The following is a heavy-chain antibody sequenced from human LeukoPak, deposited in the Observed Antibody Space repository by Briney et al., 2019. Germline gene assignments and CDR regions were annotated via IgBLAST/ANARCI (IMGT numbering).Heavy chain of an antibody. CDR2: ISSSSDYI. CDR1: GFTFSSFN. J-gene: IGHJ4*02. V-gene: IGHV3-21*04. CDR3: ARDGY. Sequence: GGSLRLSCATSGFTFSSFNMNWVRQAPGKGLEWVSHISSSSDYISYADSVKGRFTISRDNSKNTLYLQMNSLRAEDTAVYYCARDGYWGQGTLVTVSS.